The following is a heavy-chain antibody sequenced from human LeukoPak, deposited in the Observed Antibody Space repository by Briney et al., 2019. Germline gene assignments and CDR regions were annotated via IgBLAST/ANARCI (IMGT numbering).Heavy chain of an antibody. CDR1: GFTFSNYW. V-gene: IGHV3-7*01. J-gene: IGHJ4*02. CDR3: AKNGNSSGWYLDY. Sequence: GGSLRLSCAASGFTFSNYWLSWVRQAPGKGLEWVANIHVHGSERYYLDSVKGRFTISRDNSKNTLYLQMNSLRAEDTAVYYCAKNGNSSGWYLDYWGQGTLVTVSS. D-gene: IGHD6-19*01. CDR2: IHVHGSER.